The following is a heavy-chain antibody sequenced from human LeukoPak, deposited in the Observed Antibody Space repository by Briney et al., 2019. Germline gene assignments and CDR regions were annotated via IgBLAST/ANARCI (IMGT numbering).Heavy chain of an antibody. V-gene: IGHV3-7*01. CDR3: ARSLGYCSGGSCYPFDY. D-gene: IGHD2-15*01. Sequence: GGSLRLSCAASGFTFSSYWMSRVRQAPGKGLEWVANIKQDGSEKYYVDSVKGRFTISRDNAQNSLYLQMNSLRAEDTAVYYCARSLGYCSGGSCYPFDYWGQGTLVTVSS. CDR1: GFTFSSYW. CDR2: IKQDGSEK. J-gene: IGHJ4*02.